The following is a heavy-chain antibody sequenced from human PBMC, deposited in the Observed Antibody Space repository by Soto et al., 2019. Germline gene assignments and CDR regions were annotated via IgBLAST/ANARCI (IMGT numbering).Heavy chain of an antibody. V-gene: IGHV4-59*08. CDR3: ASRGYYDSSGYYAAFDY. D-gene: IGHD3-22*01. Sequence: SETLSLTCTVSGGSISSYYLSWIRQPPLKGLEWIGYIYYSGSTNYNPSLKSRVTISVDTSKNQFSLKPSSVTAADTAVYYCASRGYYDSSGYYAAFDYWGQGTLVTVSS. J-gene: IGHJ4*02. CDR1: GGSISSYY. CDR2: IYYSGST.